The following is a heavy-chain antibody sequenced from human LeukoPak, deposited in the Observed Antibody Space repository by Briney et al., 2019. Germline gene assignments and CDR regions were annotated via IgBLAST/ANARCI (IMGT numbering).Heavy chain of an antibody. D-gene: IGHD6-13*01. CDR1: GGSFSGYY. Sequence: KTSETLSLTCAVYGGSFSGYYWSWIRQPTGKGLEWIGEINHSGSTNYNPSLKSRVTISVDTSKNQFSLKLSSVTAADTAVYYCARTRAAGDDYWGQGTLVTVSS. CDR2: INHSGST. V-gene: IGHV4-34*01. CDR3: ARTRAAGDDY. J-gene: IGHJ4*02.